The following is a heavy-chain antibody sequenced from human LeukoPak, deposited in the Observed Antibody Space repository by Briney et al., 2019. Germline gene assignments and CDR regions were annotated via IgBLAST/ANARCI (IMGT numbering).Heavy chain of an antibody. CDR3: ATDLQELVGY. Sequence: GASVKVSCKASGYTFTSYYMHWVRQAPGQGLEWMGWINTHTGNPTYAQGFTGRFVFSLDTSVSTAYLQITSLKAEDTAVCYCATDLQELVGYWGQGTLVTVSS. J-gene: IGHJ4*02. CDR2: INTHTGNP. V-gene: IGHV7-4-1*02. D-gene: IGHD6-13*01. CDR1: GYTFTSYY.